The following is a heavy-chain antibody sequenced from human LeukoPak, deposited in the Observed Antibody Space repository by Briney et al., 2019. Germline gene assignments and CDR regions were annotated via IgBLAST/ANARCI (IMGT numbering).Heavy chain of an antibody. CDR1: GYTFTGHY. Sequence: GASVKVSCKASGYTFTGHYMHWVRQAPGQGLEWMGWINPNSGGTNYAQKFQGRVTMTRDTSISTAYMELSRLRSDDTAVYYCARGGAARPAYYYYMDVWGKGTTVTVSS. CDR3: ARGGAARPAYYYYMDV. J-gene: IGHJ6*03. CDR2: INPNSGGT. D-gene: IGHD6-6*01. V-gene: IGHV1-2*02.